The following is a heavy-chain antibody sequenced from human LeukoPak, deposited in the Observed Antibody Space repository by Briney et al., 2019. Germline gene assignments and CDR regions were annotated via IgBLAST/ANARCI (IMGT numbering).Heavy chain of an antibody. CDR1: GFTFSSCG. D-gene: IGHD1-14*01. J-gene: IGHJ4*02. V-gene: IGHV3-21*01. Sequence: GGSLRLSCAASGFTFSSCGFNWVRQAPGKGLEWVSSIGPTGTDRYYADSVRGRFTTSRDNAKNSMYLQMDSLRDEDTAVYYCATETIGRHYDYWGQGTLLTVSS. CDR2: IGPTGTDR. CDR3: ATETIGRHYDY.